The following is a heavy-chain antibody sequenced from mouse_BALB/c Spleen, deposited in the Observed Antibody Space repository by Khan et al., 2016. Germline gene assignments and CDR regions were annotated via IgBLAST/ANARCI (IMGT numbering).Heavy chain of an antibody. CDR3: ARVLWEY. J-gene: IGHJ4*01. CDR1: GFSLTGYG. Sequence: QVQLKQSGPGLVAPSQSLSITCTVSGFSLTGYGVNWVRQPPGKGLEWLGMIWGDGSTDYNSALKSRLSISKDNSKSKVFLKMNILQTYDTAMYYFARVLWEYWGQGTSVPVSS. V-gene: IGHV2-6-7*01. CDR2: IWGDGST.